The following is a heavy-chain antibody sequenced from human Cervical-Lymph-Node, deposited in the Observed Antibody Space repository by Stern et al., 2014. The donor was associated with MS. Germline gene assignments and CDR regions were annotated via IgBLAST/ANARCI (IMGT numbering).Heavy chain of an antibody. D-gene: IGHD4-17*01. CDR2: IYPGDSDT. CDR1: GYSFTANW. Sequence: EVQLVRSGAEVKKPGESLKISCKGSGYSFTANWIAWVRQMPGKGLEWMWTIYPGDSDTRYSPSFQGQVTISADKSISTAYLQWSSLKASDTAMYYCARDYGDYAFDYWGQGTLVTVSS. J-gene: IGHJ4*02. CDR3: ARDYGDYAFDY. V-gene: IGHV5-51*01.